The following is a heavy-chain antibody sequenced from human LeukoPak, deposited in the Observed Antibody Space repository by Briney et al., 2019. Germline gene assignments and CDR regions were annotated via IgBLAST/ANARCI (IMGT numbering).Heavy chain of an antibody. CDR3: ARPSTYYYDSSGYSHFDY. J-gene: IGHJ4*02. V-gene: IGHV1-46*01. CDR2: INPGGGST. Sequence: GASVKVSCKASGYTFTSYYMHWVRQAPGQGLEWMGIINPGGGSTSYAQKSQGRVTMTRDMSTSTVYMELSSLRSEDTAVYYCARPSTYYYDSSGYSHFDYWGQGTLVTVSS. D-gene: IGHD3-22*01. CDR1: GYTFTSYY.